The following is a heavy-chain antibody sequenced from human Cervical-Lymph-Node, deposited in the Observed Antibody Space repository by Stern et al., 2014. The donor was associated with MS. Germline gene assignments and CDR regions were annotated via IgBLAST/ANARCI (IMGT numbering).Heavy chain of an antibody. D-gene: IGHD3-3*01. J-gene: IGHJ6*02. CDR1: GYTLTELS. CDR2: FDTEDGET. Sequence: VQLVQSGAEVKKPGASVKVSCKVSGYTLTELSMHWVRQAPGKGLEWMGGFDTEDGETISAKKFQGRVTMTEDTSTDTAYMELSRLRSEDTAVYYCATDRDDFRSGYSAPTKGYGLDVWGQGTTVTVTS. V-gene: IGHV1-24*01. CDR3: ATDRDDFRSGYSAPTKGYGLDV.